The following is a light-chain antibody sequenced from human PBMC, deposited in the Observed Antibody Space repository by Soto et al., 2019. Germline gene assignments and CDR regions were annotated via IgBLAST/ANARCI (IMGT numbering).Light chain of an antibody. Sequence: AIRRTQSPSSFSASTGDRATITGRASQGIGSYLAWYQQKRGKAPKLXIYAASTLQSGVQSRFSGSGAGTDFTLTISSLQLEDFETYYCQQSYITTTTFCQGTRLEIK. CDR1: QGIGSY. J-gene: IGKJ5*01. CDR2: AAS. V-gene: IGKV1-8*01. CDR3: QQSYITTTT.